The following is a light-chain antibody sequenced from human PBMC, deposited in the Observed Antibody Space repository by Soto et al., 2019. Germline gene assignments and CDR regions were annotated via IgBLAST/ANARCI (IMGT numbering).Light chain of an antibody. Sequence: DIQMTQSPSTLSGSVGDRVTITCRASQTISSWLAWYQQKPGKAPKLLIYKASTLKSGVPSRFSGSGSGTEFTLTISSLQPDDFATYYCQQSYSTPPWTFGQGTKVDSK. J-gene: IGKJ1*01. V-gene: IGKV1-5*03. CDR2: KAS. CDR1: QTISSW. CDR3: QQSYSTPPWT.